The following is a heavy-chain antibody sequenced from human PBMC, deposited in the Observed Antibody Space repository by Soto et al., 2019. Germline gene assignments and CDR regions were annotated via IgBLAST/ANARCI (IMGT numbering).Heavy chain of an antibody. D-gene: IGHD5-12*01. Sequence: QVQLVESGGGVVQPGRSLRLSCAASGFTFSSYGMHWVRQAPGKGLEWVAVISYDGSNKYYADSVKGRFTISRDNSKNTLYLQMNSLRAEDTAVYYCAKEWRDGYMGYWGQGTLVTVSS. J-gene: IGHJ4*02. CDR2: ISYDGSNK. V-gene: IGHV3-30*18. CDR3: AKEWRDGYMGY. CDR1: GFTFSSYG.